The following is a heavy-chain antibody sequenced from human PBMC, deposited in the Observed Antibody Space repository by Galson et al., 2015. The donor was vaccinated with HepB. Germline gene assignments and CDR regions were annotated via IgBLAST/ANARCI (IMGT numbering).Heavy chain of an antibody. J-gene: IGHJ4*02. CDR2: ISSAGNLI. D-gene: IGHD1-1*01. V-gene: IGHV3-30-3*01. CDR3: AKDLGATGTVPVD. Sequence: SLRLSCAASGFTFSSSGMHWVRQAPGKGLEWVSLISSAGNLINYANSVKGRFTISRDNSKNTLYLQMNSLRAEDTAVYYCAKDLGATGTVPVDWGQGTLVTVSS. CDR1: GFTFSSSG.